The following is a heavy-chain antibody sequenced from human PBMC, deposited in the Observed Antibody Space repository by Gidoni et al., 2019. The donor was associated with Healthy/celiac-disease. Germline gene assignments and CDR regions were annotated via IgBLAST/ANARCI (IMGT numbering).Heavy chain of an antibody. Sequence: QVQLVQSGAEVKKPGASVKVSCKASGYTFTGYYMHWVRQAPGQGLEWMGWINPNSGGTNYAQKFQGRVTMTRDTSISTAYMELSRLRSDDTAVYYCARGALLYSSSSEGAGRYYYYYYGMDVWGQGTTVTVSS. V-gene: IGHV1-2*02. CDR2: INPNSGGT. CDR3: ARGALLYSSSSEGAGRYYYYYYGMDV. J-gene: IGHJ6*02. CDR1: GYTFTGYY. D-gene: IGHD6-6*01.